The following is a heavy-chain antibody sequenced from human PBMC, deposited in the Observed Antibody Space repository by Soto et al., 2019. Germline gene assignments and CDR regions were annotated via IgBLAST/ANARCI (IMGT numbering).Heavy chain of an antibody. CDR1: GFTFSDYT. Sequence: LRLSCAASGFTFSDYTFNWVRHAPVKGLQWVASTTSSSIYKYYADSMKGRFTISRDNAENSLYLEMNSLSAEDTAVYYCARVRREGIAIAQMDVWGQGTTVTVSS. CDR3: ARVRREGIAIAQMDV. V-gene: IGHV3-21*01. J-gene: IGHJ6*02. CDR2: TTSSSIYK. D-gene: IGHD2-21*01.